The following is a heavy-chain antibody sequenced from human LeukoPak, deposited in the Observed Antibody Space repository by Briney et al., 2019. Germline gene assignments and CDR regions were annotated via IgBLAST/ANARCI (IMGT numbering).Heavy chain of an antibody. V-gene: IGHV3-21*01. D-gene: IGHD2-21*02. CDR1: GFTFSSYS. CDR3: VAGDWGARDSFDL. CDR2: ISSSSSYI. Sequence: GGSLRLSCAASGFTFSSYSMNWVRQAPGKGLEWVSSISSSSSYIYYADSVKGRFTISRDNAKNSLYLQVNSLRAEDTSVYYCVAGDWGARDSFDLWGRGTMVTVSS. J-gene: IGHJ3*01.